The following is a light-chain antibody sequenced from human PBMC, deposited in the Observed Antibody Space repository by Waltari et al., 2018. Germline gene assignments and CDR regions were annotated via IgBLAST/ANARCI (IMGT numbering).Light chain of an antibody. CDR2: EVS. CDR3: SSYTSSATGV. J-gene: IGLJ1*01. CDR1: SNDVGGYNY. Sequence: QSALTQPASVSGSPGQSITISCTGTSNDVGGYNYFSWYQQYPGKAPQLMIYEVSYRHSGSSNRFAGYKSGNTATLTVSGSQAEDEADYYCSSYTSSATGVFGTGTKVTVL. V-gene: IGLV2-14*01.